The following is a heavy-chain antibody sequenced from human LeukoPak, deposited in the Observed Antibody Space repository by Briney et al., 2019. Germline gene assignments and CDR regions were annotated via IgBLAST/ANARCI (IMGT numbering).Heavy chain of an antibody. CDR3: ARAAGGYCSSTRCSGYYMDV. CDR2: ISSSSYI. J-gene: IGHJ6*03. V-gene: IGHV3-21*01. Sequence: GGSLRLPCAASGFTFSSYSVNWVRQAPGKGLEWVSSISSSSYIYYADSVKGRFTISRDNAKNSLYLQMNSLRAEDTAVYYCARAAGGYCSSTRCSGYYMDVWGKGTTVTVSS. D-gene: IGHD2-2*01. CDR1: GFTFSSYS.